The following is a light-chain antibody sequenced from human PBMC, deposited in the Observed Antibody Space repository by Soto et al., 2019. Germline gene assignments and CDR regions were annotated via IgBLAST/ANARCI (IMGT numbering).Light chain of an antibody. CDR2: DAS. Sequence: DIQMTQSPSTLSASVGDRVTITCRASQSISSWLAWYQQKPGKAPKLLIYDASSLESGVPSRFRGSGSGTEFTPTITSLQPDDFATYYCQQYNSYPWTFGQGTKVDIK. V-gene: IGKV1-5*01. J-gene: IGKJ1*01. CDR3: QQYNSYPWT. CDR1: QSISSW.